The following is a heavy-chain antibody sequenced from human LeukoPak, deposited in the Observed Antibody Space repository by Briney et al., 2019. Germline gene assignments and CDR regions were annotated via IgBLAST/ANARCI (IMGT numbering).Heavy chain of an antibody. CDR1: GGTFSSYA. CDR2: IIPIFGTA. CDR3: ARDQRQRAIVVVVAATPSYYYGMDV. Sequence: GASVKVSCKASGGTFSSYAIGWVRQAPGQGLEWMGGIIPIFGTASYAQKFQGRVTITADESTSTAYMELSSLRSEDTAVYYCARDQRQRAIVVVVAATPSYYYGMDVWGQGTTVTVSS. J-gene: IGHJ6*02. D-gene: IGHD2-15*01. V-gene: IGHV1-69*13.